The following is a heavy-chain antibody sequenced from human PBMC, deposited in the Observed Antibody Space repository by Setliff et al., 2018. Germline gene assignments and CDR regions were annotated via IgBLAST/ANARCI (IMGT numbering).Heavy chain of an antibody. J-gene: IGHJ4*02. CDR3: ARYTPKLPELGIYGWFDY. CDR1: GDSINSYPYY. Sequence: SETLSLTCTVSGDSINSYPYYWGWIRQPPGKGLEWIGNIYYTGITYYNPSLKXXVTXXXXXSXXXXXXXXXXXXXXXTAAYYCARYTPKLPELGIYGWFDYWGQGTPVTVSS. D-gene: IGHD7-27*01. CDR2: IYYTGIT. V-gene: IGHV4-39*01.